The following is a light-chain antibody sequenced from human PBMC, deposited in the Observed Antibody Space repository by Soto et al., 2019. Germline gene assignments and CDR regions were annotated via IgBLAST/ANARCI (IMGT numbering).Light chain of an antibody. J-gene: IGLJ1*01. CDR2: EVS. CDR1: SSDVGGYNY. CDR3: SSYAGSNNV. Sequence: QAARTQPPSASGSPGQSVTISCTGTSSDVGGYNYVSWYQQHPGKAPKLMIYEVSKRPSGVPDRFSGSKSGNTASLTVSGLQAEDEADYYCSSYAGSNNVLGTGTKVTVL. V-gene: IGLV2-8*01.